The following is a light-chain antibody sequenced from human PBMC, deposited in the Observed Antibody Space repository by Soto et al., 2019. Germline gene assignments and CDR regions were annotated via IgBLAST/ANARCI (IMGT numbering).Light chain of an antibody. Sequence: DIQMTQSPSSLSASIGDRVTITCRASQNIRTYLNWYQQKPGKAPDLLVFAASNLQTGVPSRFSGGGSGTDFTLTISSLQPEYFATYYCQQTYSVLPYTFGQGTKLEIK. CDR2: AAS. J-gene: IGKJ2*01. CDR3: QQTYSVLPYT. V-gene: IGKV1-39*01. CDR1: QNIRTY.